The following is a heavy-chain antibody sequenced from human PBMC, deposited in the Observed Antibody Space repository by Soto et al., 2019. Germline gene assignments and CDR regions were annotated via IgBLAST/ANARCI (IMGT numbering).Heavy chain of an antibody. J-gene: IGHJ6*03. CDR1: GDSISISSHY. CDR3: ARITILGVLTYYMDV. CDR2: IYYSGST. V-gene: IGHV4-39*01. Sequence: QVQLQESGPGLVKPSETLSLTCPVSGDSISISSHYWAWIRQPPGKGLEWIANIYYSGSTYYNPSLKSRLTISLDTSKNQFSLSLSSVTAADTAVYYCARITILGVLTYYMDVWGKGTTVTVSS. D-gene: IGHD3-3*01.